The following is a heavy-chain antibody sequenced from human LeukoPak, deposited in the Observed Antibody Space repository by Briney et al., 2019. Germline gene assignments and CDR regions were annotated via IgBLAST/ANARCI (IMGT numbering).Heavy chain of an antibody. CDR1: GYTFTSYD. CDR2: MNPNSGNT. D-gene: IGHD5-18*01. V-gene: IGHV1-8*01. Sequence: ASVKVSCKASGYTFTSYDINWVRQATGQGLEWMGWMNPNSGNTGYAQKFQGRVTMTRNTSISTAYMELSSLRSEDTAVFYCVRDLGVDTSMIFFDFWGQGTRVTVSS. J-gene: IGHJ4*02. CDR3: VRDLGVDTSMIFFDF.